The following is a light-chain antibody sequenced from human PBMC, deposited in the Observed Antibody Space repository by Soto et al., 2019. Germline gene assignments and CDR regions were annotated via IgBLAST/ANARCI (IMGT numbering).Light chain of an antibody. J-gene: IGKJ1*01. CDR3: QNYNSYSEK. Sequence: DIQMTQAPSSLSASIGDMVTITWRASQSIGGWLAWYQQKPGKGPNLLIYEASILESGVPSRFSGSGSGTEFTLTISSLQPDDFATYYCQNYNSYSEKFGQGTKVDIK. V-gene: IGKV1-5*01. CDR2: EAS. CDR1: QSIGGW.